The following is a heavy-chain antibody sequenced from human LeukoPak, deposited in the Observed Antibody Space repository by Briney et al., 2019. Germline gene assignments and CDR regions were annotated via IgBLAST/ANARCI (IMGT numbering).Heavy chain of an antibody. V-gene: IGHV3-64D*09. CDR1: GFTFSSYG. CDR3: GKDPSGLVSFDS. Sequence: PGGSLRLSCSASGFTFSSYGMNWVRQAPGKGLEYVSSISSNGGNTYYADSVKGRFTISRDNSKNTLYLQMSSLRADDTAVYYCGKDPSGLVSFDSWGQGTLVTVSS. D-gene: IGHD3/OR15-3a*01. CDR2: ISSNGGNT. J-gene: IGHJ4*02.